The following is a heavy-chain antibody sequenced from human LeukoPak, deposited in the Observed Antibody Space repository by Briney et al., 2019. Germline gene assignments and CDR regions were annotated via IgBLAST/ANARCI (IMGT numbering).Heavy chain of an antibody. Sequence: SETLSLTCAVYGGSFSGYYWSWVRQPPGKGLEWIGEINHSGSTNNNPSLKSRVTISVDTSKNQFSLKLSSVTAADTAVYYCARLSAMSFYYFDYWGQGTLVTVSS. CDR1: GGSFSGYY. D-gene: IGHD3/OR15-3a*01. CDR3: ARLSAMSFYYFDY. J-gene: IGHJ4*02. CDR2: INHSGST. V-gene: IGHV4-34*01.